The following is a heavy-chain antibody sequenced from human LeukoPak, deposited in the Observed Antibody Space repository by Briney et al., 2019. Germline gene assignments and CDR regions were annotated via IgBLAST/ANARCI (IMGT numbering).Heavy chain of an antibody. Sequence: PGGSLRLSCAASGFTFSSYAMSWARQAPGKGLEWVSATSGSGGRTYYADSVKGRFTISRDNSKNTLYLQMNSLRAEDTAIYYCAKFSRYFYTSGGYVDYWGQGTLVTVSS. CDR1: GFTFSSYA. CDR2: TSGSGGRT. J-gene: IGHJ4*02. V-gene: IGHV3-23*01. CDR3: AKFSRYFYTSGGYVDY. D-gene: IGHD3-10*01.